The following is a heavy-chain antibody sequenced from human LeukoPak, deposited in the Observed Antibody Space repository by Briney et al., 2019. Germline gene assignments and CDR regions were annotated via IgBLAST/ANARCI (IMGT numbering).Heavy chain of an antibody. CDR2: IRYDGDNK. CDR3: ERDSSGY. D-gene: IGHD6-19*01. Sequence: GGSLRLSCAASGFTLSSYGMHWVRQAPGKGLEWVAFIRYDGDNKYYADSVKGRFTISRDNSKNTLYLQMNSLRAEDTAVYYCERDSSGYWGQGTLVTVSS. CDR1: GFTLSSYG. V-gene: IGHV3-30*02. J-gene: IGHJ4*02.